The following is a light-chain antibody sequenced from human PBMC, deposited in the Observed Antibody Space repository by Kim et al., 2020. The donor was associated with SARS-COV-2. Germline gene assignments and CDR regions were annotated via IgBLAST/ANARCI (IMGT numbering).Light chain of an antibody. Sequence: PGARAIRSCKPTQRVGISLAWYQQKPGRAPRLLIYAASTRATGIPARFSGSGSGTEFTLTISSLLSEDYAVYYCQQYNNWPLLLTFGGGTKVDIK. J-gene: IGKJ4*01. CDR3: QQYNNWPLLLT. CDR1: QRVGIS. CDR2: AAS. V-gene: IGKV3-15*01.